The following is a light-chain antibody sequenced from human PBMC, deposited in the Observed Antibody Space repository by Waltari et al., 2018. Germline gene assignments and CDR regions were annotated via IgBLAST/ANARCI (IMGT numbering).Light chain of an antibody. CDR1: RSDVGAYNH. J-gene: IGLJ1*01. CDR3: SSCTDTKTYV. Sequence: QSALTQPASVSGSPGQSITISCTGTRSDVGAYNHVSWFRQYPGKAPELIIYDVYNRPFGVSSRFSGSKSGNTASLTISGLQAGDEGDYYCSSCTDTKTYVFGSGTTVSVV. CDR2: DVY. V-gene: IGLV2-14*01.